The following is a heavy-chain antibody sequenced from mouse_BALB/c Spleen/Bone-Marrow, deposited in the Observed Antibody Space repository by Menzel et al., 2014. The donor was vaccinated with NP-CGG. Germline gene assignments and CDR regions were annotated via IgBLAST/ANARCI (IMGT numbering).Heavy chain of an antibody. V-gene: IGHV1-54*01. CDR3: ARNANWLFTY. Sequence: QVHVKQSGAELVRPGTSAKVSCKASGYAFTNYLIEWIKQRPGQGLEWIGVINPGSGGTNYNEKFKGKATLTADKSSSTAYMQLSSLTSDDSAVYFCARNANWLFTYWGQGTLVTVSA. J-gene: IGHJ3*01. D-gene: IGHD4-1*01. CDR1: GYAFTNYL. CDR2: INPGSGGT.